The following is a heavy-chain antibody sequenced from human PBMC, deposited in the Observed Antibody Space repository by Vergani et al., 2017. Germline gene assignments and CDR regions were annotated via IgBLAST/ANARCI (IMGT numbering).Heavy chain of an antibody. CDR2: IYSGGST. V-gene: IGHV3-53*04. CDR1: GFTVSSNY. CDR3: AKDRGIAAAGLGYFDY. D-gene: IGHD6-13*01. J-gene: IGHJ4*02. Sequence: EVQLVESGGGLVQPGGSLRLSCAASGFTVSSNYMSWVRQAPGKGLEWVSVIYSGGSTYYADSVKGRFTISRHNSKNTLYLQMNSLRAEDTAVYYCAKDRGIAAAGLGYFDYWGQGTLVTVSS.